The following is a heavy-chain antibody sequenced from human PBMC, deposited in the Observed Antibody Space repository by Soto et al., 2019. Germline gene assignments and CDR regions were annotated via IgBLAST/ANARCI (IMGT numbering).Heavy chain of an antibody. V-gene: IGHV3-48*02. Sequence: EVQLVESGGGLVQPGGSLRLSCAASGFTFSSYSMNWVRQAPGKGLEWVSYISSDSGSIYYADSVKGRFTISRDNAKNSLYLQMNSLTDEDTAVFYCARNSFPHYYYGVDVW. J-gene: IGHJ6*01. CDR2: ISSDSGSI. CDR1: GFTFSSYS. CDR3: ARNSFPHYYYGVDV. D-gene: IGHD2-21*01.